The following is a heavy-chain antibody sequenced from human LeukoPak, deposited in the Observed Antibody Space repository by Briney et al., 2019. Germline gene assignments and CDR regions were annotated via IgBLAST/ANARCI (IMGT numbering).Heavy chain of an antibody. CDR1: GGSISSGGYY. J-gene: IGHJ5*02. CDR2: IYYSGST. D-gene: IGHD2-2*02. Sequence: SQTLSLTCTVSGGSISSGGYYWSWIRQHPGKGLEWIGYIYYSGSTYYNPSLKSRVTISVDTSKNQFSLKLSSVTAADTAVYYCARGGKPAAIGDWFDPWGQGTLVTVSS. CDR3: ARGGKPAAIGDWFDP. V-gene: IGHV4-31*03.